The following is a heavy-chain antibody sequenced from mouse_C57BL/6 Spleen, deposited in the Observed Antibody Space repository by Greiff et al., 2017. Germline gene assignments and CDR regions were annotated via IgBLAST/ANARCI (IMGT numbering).Heavy chain of an antibody. CDR2: IDPENGDT. J-gene: IGHJ1*03. D-gene: IGHD1-1*01. CDR1: GFNIKDDY. Sequence: EVQLQQSGAELVRPGASVKLSCTASGFNIKDDYMHWVKQRPEQGLEWIGWIDPENGDTEYASKFQGKATITADTSSNTAYLQLSSLTSEDTAVYYCTYYYYGSSYWYFCVWGTGTTVTVSS. CDR3: TYYYYGSSYWYFCV. V-gene: IGHV14-4*01.